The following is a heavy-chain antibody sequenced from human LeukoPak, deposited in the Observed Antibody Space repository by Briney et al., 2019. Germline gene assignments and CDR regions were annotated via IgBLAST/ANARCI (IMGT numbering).Heavy chain of an antibody. CDR2: INHSGST. D-gene: IGHD4-17*01. CDR1: GGSFSGYY. Sequence: SETLSLTCAVYGGSFSGYYWSWIRQPPGKGLEWIGEINHSGSTNYNPSLKSRVTISVDTSKNQFSLKLSSVTAADTAVYYCASGGAVTTFFGSWKYFDYWGQGTLVTVSS. CDR3: ASGGAVTTFFGSWKYFDY. V-gene: IGHV4-34*01. J-gene: IGHJ4*02.